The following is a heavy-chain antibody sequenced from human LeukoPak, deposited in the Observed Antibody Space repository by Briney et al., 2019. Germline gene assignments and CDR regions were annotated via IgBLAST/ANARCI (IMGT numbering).Heavy chain of an antibody. CDR3: ARERAMVRGQYGFDY. CDR2: ISSSSSYI. CDR1: GIAFSGYS. J-gene: IGHJ4*02. Sequence: GGSLRLSCEASGIAFSGYSMNWVRQAPGGSLEWVSSISSSSSYIYYADSVKGRFTISRDNAKNSLYLQMNSLRAEDTAVYYCARERAMVRGQYGFDYWGQGTLVTVSS. V-gene: IGHV3-21*01. D-gene: IGHD3-10*01.